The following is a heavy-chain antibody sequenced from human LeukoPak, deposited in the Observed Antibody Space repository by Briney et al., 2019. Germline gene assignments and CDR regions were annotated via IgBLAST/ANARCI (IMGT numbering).Heavy chain of an antibody. CDR1: GFTFSSYG. V-gene: IGHV3-30*02. D-gene: IGHD2-2*01. J-gene: IGHJ6*02. CDR3: ARIGLVVPAARNHKNYYYYGMDV. CDR2: IRYDGSNK. Sequence: GGSLRLSCAASGFTFSSYGMHWVRQAPGKGLEWVAFIRYDGSNKYYADSVKGRFTISRDNSKNTLYLQVNSLRAEDTAVYYCARIGLVVPAARNHKNYYYYGMDVWGQGTTVTVSS.